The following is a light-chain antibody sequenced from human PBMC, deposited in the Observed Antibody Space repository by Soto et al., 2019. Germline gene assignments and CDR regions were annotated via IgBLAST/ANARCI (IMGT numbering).Light chain of an antibody. CDR2: RNT. CDR1: SSNIGSNF. V-gene: IGLV1-47*01. J-gene: IGLJ2*01. CDR3: AAWDDTQSGRSVI. Sequence: QSVLTQPPSASGTPGQRVTISCSGSSSNIGSNFVYWYQQFPGTAPKPLIYRNTQRPSGVPDRFSGSKSGTSASLVISGLRSEDEADYYCAAWDDTQSGRSVIFGGGTKLTVL.